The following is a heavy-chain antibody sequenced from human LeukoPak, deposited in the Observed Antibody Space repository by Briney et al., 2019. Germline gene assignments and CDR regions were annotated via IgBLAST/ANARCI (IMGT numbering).Heavy chain of an antibody. CDR3: ANQVWYVTTDAKAYGMDV. J-gene: IGHJ6*02. D-gene: IGHD4-17*01. CDR1: GGTFSSYA. V-gene: IGHV1-69*13. CDR2: IIPIFGTA. Sequence: SVKVSCKASGGTFSSYAISWVRQAPGQGLEWMGGIIPIFGTANYAQKFQGRVTITADESTSTAYMELSSLRSEDTAVYYCANQVWYVTTDAKAYGMDVWGQGTTVTVSS.